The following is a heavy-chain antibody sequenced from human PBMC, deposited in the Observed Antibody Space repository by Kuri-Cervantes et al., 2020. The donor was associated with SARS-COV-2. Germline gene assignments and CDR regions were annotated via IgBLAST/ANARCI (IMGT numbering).Heavy chain of an antibody. J-gene: IGHJ3*02. CDR1: GGSISSGSYY. CDR2: IYTSGST. V-gene: IGHV4-61*02. D-gene: IGHD6-13*01. CDR3: AREHGSFRITAAGIDAFDI. Sequence: LRLSCTVSGGSISSGSYYWSWIRQPAGKGLEWIGRIYTSGSTNYNPSLKSRVTISVDTSKNQFSLKLSSVTAADTAVYYCAREHGSFRITAAGIDAFDIWGQGTMVTVSS.